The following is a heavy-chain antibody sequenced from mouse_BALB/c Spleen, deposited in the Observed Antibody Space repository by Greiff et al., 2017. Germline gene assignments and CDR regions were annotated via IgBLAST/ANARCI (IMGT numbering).Heavy chain of an antibody. J-gene: IGHJ3*01. D-gene: IGHD2-3*01. CDR1: GYSFTGYF. CDR3: ARSYDGWFAY. CDR2: INPYNGDT. V-gene: IGHV1-20*02. Sequence: EVKLQESGPELVKPGASVKISCKASGYSFTGYFMNWVMQSHGKSLEWIGRINPYNGDTFYNQKFKGKATLTVDKSSSTAHMELRSLASEDSAVYYCARSYDGWFAYWGQGTLVTVSA.